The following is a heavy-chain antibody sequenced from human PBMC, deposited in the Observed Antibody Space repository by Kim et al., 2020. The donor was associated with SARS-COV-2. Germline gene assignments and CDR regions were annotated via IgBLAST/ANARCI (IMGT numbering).Heavy chain of an antibody. CDR1: GFTFSSYN. CDR2: ISSSSSTM. CDR3: ARALRGTTVTTDY. Sequence: GGSLRLSCAASGFTFSSYNMNWVRQAPGRGLEWVSYISSSSSTMYYADSVKGRFTISRDNAKNSLYLQMNSLRDEDTAVYYCARALRGTTVTTDYWGQGTLVTVSS. D-gene: IGHD4-17*01. J-gene: IGHJ4*02. V-gene: IGHV3-48*02.